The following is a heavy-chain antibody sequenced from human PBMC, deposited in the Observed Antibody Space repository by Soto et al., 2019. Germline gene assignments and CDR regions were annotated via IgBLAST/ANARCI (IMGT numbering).Heavy chain of an antibody. CDR2: INHSGST. V-gene: IGHV4-34*01. J-gene: IGHJ5*02. Sequence: SETLSLTCAVYGGSFSGYYWSWIRQPPGKGLEWIGEINHSGSTNYNPSLKSRVTISVDTSKNQFSLKLSSVTAADTAVYYCARVPFVLAAAGTGWFDPWGQGTLVTVSS. CDR1: GGSFSGYY. CDR3: ARVPFVLAAAGTGWFDP. D-gene: IGHD6-13*01.